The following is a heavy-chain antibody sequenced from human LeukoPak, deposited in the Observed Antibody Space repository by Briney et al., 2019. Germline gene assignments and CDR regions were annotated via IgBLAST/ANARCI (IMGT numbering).Heavy chain of an antibody. CDR2: IRSKAYGGTT. D-gene: IGHD6-13*01. CDR3: SREDSGWFYYFDY. Sequence: GGSLRLSCTASGITFGDYAMSWFRQAPGKGLEWVGFIRSKAYGGTTEYAASVKGRFIISRDDSKSIAYLQMNSLKTEDTAVYYCSREDSGWFYYFDYWGQGTLVTVSS. V-gene: IGHV3-49*03. J-gene: IGHJ4*02. CDR1: GITFGDYA.